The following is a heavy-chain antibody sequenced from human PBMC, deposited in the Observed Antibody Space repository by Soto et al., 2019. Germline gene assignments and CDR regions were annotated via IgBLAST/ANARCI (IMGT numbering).Heavy chain of an antibody. J-gene: IGHJ4*02. Sequence: PGGSLRLSCAASGFTFSSYWMHWVRQAPGKGLVWVSRINSDGSSTSYADSVKGRFTISRDNAKNTLYLQMNSLRAEDTAVYYCAKNLYFYYFDYWGQGTLVTVSS. D-gene: IGHD2-8*01. CDR2: INSDGSST. CDR1: GFTFSSYW. CDR3: AKNLYFYYFDY. V-gene: IGHV3-74*01.